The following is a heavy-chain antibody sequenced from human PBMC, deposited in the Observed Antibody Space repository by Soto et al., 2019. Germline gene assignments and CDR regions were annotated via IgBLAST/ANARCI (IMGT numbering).Heavy chain of an antibody. J-gene: IGHJ4*02. D-gene: IGHD3-3*01. CDR3: AKGSGFYPHYEVSDF. CDR2: ISASGGST. V-gene: IGHV3-23*01. Sequence: GGSLRLSCAASGFTFSSYAMPWVRQAPGKGLEWVSGISASGGSTYYADSVKGRFTISRDNSKNTVSLQMSSLRAEDTAVYYCAKGSGFYPHYEVSDFWGQGTLVTVSS. CDR1: GFTFSSYA.